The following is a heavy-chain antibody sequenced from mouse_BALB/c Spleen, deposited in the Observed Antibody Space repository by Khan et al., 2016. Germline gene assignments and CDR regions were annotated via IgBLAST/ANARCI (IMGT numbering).Heavy chain of an antibody. J-gene: IGHJ3*01. CDR2: IDPANGNT. Sequence: VRLQQSGAELVKPGASVKLSCTVSGFNIKDTYMHWVNQRPEQGLEWIGRIDPANGNTKYDPKFQDKATITADTSSNTAYLQLSSLTSEDTAVYYCSREVYDCEFAYWGQGTLVTVSA. V-gene: IGHV14-3*02. CDR3: SREVYDCEFAY. CDR1: GFNIKDTY. D-gene: IGHD2-4*01.